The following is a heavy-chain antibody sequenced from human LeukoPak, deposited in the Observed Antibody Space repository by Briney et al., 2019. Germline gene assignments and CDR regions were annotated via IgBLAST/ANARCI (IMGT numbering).Heavy chain of an antibody. CDR1: GGSFSGYY. V-gene: IGHV4-34*01. J-gene: IGHJ6*03. Sequence: SGTLSLTCAVYGGSFSGYYWSWIRQPPGKGLEWIGEINHSGSTNYNPSLKSRVTISVDTSKNQFSLKLSSVTAADTAVYYCARDYYGSGSLGNYYYYMDVWGKGTTVTISS. CDR3: ARDYYGSGSLGNYYYYMDV. CDR2: INHSGST. D-gene: IGHD3-10*01.